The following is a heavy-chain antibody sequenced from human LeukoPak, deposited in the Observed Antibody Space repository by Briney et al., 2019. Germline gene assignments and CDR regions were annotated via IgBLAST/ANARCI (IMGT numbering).Heavy chain of an antibody. CDR3: VRGNPGWTPDL. CDR1: GYTFTTHP. CDR2: TNAASGNT. V-gene: IGHV1-3*02. D-gene: IGHD6-19*01. J-gene: IGHJ5*02. Sequence: GASVKVSCKASGYTFTTHPIHWVRQAPGQRLEWIGWTNAASGNTEYSRVFQGRVTITRDTSASIAYMEMSSLRSEDMAVYYCVRGNPGWTPDLWGQGTLVTVSS.